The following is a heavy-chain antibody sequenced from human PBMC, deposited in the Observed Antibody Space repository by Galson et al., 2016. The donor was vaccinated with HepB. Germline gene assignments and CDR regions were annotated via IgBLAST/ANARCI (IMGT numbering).Heavy chain of an antibody. CDR2: IEQDGSEK. V-gene: IGHV3-7*01. Sequence: SLRLSCAASGFAFGSYWMSWIRQAPGSGLEWVANIEQDGSEKGYVDSVEGRFTISRDNAKNSLYLQMNSLRVEDTGVYYCTREGHGGFDYWGQGTLVIVSS. CDR1: GFAFGSYW. D-gene: IGHD3-16*01. CDR3: TREGHGGFDY. J-gene: IGHJ4*02.